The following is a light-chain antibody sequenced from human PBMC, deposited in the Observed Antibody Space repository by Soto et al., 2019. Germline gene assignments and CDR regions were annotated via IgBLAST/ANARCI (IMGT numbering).Light chain of an antibody. CDR1: QSISSN. V-gene: IGKV3-15*01. Sequence: ERVMTQSPATLSVSPGERATLSCRASQSISSNLAWYQQKPGQAPRLLIYGASTRATGIPARFSGSGSGTEFTLTISSLQSEDFAVYYCQQHNNWPFTFGPGTKVDIK. CDR2: GAS. CDR3: QQHNNWPFT. J-gene: IGKJ3*01.